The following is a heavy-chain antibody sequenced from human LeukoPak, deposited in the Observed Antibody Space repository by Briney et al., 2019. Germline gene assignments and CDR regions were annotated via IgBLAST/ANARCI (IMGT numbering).Heavy chain of an antibody. V-gene: IGHV3-7*01. CDR2: IHRDGSVR. D-gene: IGHD5-24*01. CDR3: AREDGGWLRADL. CDR1: GFTFSSYE. Sequence: PGGSLRLSCAASGFTFSSYEMNWVRQAPGKGPEWVANIHRDGSVRHYVESVRGRFTISRDNAKNSLFLQMNSLRVEDTAVYYCAREDGGWLRADLWGQGTLVTVSS. J-gene: IGHJ5*02.